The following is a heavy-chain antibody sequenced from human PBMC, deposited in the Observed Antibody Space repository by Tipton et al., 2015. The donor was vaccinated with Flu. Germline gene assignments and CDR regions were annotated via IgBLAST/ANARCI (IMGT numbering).Heavy chain of an antibody. Sequence: GLVKPSETLSLSCTVSGGSITSSSFHWGWIRQTPGKGLEWIGVIHYSGTTYYNPSLKSRVTVSVDTSKNQFSLNLRSVTAADTAVYYCAKNLGHCDCGSCFPYDYGRQRSLFTASS. D-gene: IGHD2-15*01. CDR3: AKNLGHCDCGSCFPYDY. J-gene: IGHJ4*02. CDR2: IHYSGTT. V-gene: IGHV4-39*07. CDR1: GGSITSSSFH.